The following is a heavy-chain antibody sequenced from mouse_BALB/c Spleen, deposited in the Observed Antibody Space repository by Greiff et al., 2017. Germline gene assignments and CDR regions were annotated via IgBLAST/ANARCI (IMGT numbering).Heavy chain of an antibody. J-gene: IGHJ4*01. Sequence: QVQLKQSGAELARPGASVKLSCKASGYTFTSYWMQWVKQRPGQGLEWIGAIYPGDGDTRYTQKFKGKATLTADKSSSTAYMQLSSLASEDSAVYYCASYGKGYYAMDYWGQGTSVTVSS. CDR3: ASYGKGYYAMDY. CDR2: IYPGDGDT. CDR1: GYTFTSYW. V-gene: IGHV1-87*01. D-gene: IGHD2-1*01.